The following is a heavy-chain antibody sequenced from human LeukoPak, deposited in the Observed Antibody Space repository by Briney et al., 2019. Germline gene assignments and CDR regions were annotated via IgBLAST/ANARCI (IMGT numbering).Heavy chain of an antibody. D-gene: IGHD5-12*01. Sequence: PGGSLRLSCDASGFTFDDYSMPWVRQRPGKDLQRVSLITWDGGSTFYVDSVKGRFTISRDNSRESLSLQMNGLSTDDTGLYYCARERDRVIDYWGQGTLVTVSS. CDR2: ITWDGGST. J-gene: IGHJ4*02. CDR1: GFTFDDYS. CDR3: ARERDRVIDY. V-gene: IGHV3-43*01.